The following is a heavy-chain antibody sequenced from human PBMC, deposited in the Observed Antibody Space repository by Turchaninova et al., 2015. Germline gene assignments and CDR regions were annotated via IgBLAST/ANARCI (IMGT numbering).Heavy chain of an antibody. J-gene: IGHJ4*02. Sequence: QVRLQESGPGLVRPSETLSLTCDVSGYSISDNYYWGCIRQPPAKGLEWIGSMHHSGSTYNNPSLTSRVTISVDTSKNQVSLKLRSVTAADTAVYYCARRFKWELLGVFDYWGQGALVTVSS. V-gene: IGHV4-38-2*01. D-gene: IGHD1-26*01. CDR2: MHHSGST. CDR1: GYSISDNYY. CDR3: ARRFKWELLGVFDY.